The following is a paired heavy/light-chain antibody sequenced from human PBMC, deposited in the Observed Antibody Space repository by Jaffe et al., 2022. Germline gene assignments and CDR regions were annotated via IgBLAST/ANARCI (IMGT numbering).Light chain of an antibody. CDR3: SSYTSSSTRYV. J-gene: IGLJ1*01. V-gene: IGLV2-14*01. CDR1: SSDVGGYNY. Sequence: QSALTQPASVSGSPGQSITISCTGTSSDVGGYNYVSWYQQHPGKAPKLMIYEVSNRPSGVSNRFSGSKSGNTASLTISGLQAEDEADYYCSSYTSSSTRYVFGTGTKVTVL. CDR2: EVS.
Heavy chain of an antibody. CDR3: ARRPTTYDYIWEKVQNAFDI. V-gene: IGHV4-34*01. CDR1: GGSFSGYY. J-gene: IGHJ3*02. Sequence: QVQLQQWGAGLLKPSETLSLTCAVYGGSFSGYYWSWIRQPPGKGLEWIGEINHSGSTNYNPSLKSRVTISVDTSKNQFSLKLSSVTAADTAVYYCARRPTTYDYIWEKVQNAFDIWGQGTMVTVSS. CDR2: INHSGST. D-gene: IGHD3-16*01.